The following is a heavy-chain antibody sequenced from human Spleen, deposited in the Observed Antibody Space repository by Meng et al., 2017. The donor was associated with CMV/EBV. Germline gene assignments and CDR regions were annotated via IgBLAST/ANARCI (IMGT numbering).Heavy chain of an antibody. D-gene: IGHD6-13*01. CDR3: ARRQPDSSSWYGAGMDV. Sequence: ASVKVSCKASGCTFTSYDINWVRQVTGQGLEWMGWMNPNSGNTGYAQKFQGRVTITTDESTSTAYMELSSLRSEDTAVYYCARRQPDSSSWYGAGMDVWGQGTTVTVSS. J-gene: IGHJ6*02. V-gene: IGHV1-8*03. CDR1: GCTFTSYD. CDR2: MNPNSGNT.